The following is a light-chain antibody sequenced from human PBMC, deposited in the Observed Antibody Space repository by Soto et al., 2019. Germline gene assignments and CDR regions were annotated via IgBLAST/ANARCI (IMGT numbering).Light chain of an antibody. J-gene: IGLJ3*02. V-gene: IGLV4-69*01. CDR2: LNSDGSH. Sequence: QPVLTQSPSASAALGASVKLTCTLSSGHSSYVIAWHQQQPEKGPRYLMKLNSDGSHSKGDGIPDRFSGSSSGAERYLTISSLQSEDEAYYYCQTWGTGPWVFGGGTKLTVL. CDR3: QTWGTGPWV. CDR1: SGHSSYV.